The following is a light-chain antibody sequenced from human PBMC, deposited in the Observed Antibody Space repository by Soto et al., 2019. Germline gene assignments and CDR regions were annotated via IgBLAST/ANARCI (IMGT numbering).Light chain of an antibody. V-gene: IGKV3D-15*01. Sequence: EIVITQSPATLSLSPGERATLSCRASQSIRSNLAWYQQKPGQAPRLLIYDASNRATGIPARFSGSGSGTEFTLTISSLQPEDFAVYYCQQYGDCPTFGQGTKVDIK. J-gene: IGKJ1*01. CDR3: QQYGDCPT. CDR1: QSIRSN. CDR2: DAS.